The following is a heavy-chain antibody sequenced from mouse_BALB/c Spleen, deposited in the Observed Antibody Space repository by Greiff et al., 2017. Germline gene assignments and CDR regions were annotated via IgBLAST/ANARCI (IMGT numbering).Heavy chain of an antibody. D-gene: IGHD2-3*01. J-gene: IGHJ4*01. Sequence: QVQLQQPGAELVKPGASVKMSCKASGYTFTSYNMHWVKQTPGQGLEWIGAIYPGNGDTSYNQKFKGKATLTADKSSSTAYMQLSSLTSEDSAVYYCARHEDGYYVDYAMDYWGQGTSVTVSS. CDR2: IYPGNGDT. V-gene: IGHV1-12*01. CDR3: ARHEDGYYVDYAMDY. CDR1: GYTFTSYN.